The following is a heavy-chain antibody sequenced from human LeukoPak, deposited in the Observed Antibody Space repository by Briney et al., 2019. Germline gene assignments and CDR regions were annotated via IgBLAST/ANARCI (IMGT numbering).Heavy chain of an antibody. CDR2: ISYDGSNK. J-gene: IGHJ4*02. D-gene: IGHD6-19*01. V-gene: IGHV3-30*18. CDR1: GFTFSSYG. CDR3: AKGRQQWPFDY. Sequence: GGSLRLSCAASGFTFSSYGMHWVRQAPGKGLEWVAVISYDGSNKYYADSVKGRFTISRDNSKNTLYLQMNSLRAEDTAVYYCAKGRQQWPFDYWGQGTLVTVSS.